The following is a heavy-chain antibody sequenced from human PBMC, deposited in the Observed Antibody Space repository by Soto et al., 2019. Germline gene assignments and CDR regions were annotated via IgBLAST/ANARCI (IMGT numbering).Heavy chain of an antibody. CDR1: GGSISSSSYY. V-gene: IGHV4-39*01. J-gene: IGHJ4*02. Sequence: SETLSLTCTVSGGSISSSSYYWGWIRQPPGKGPEWIGSIYYSGSTYYNPSLKSRVTISVDTSKNQFSLKLSSVTAADTAVYYCASIIAEHYYDSSGYPYYFDYWGQGTLVTVSS. CDR3: ASIIAEHYYDSSGYPYYFDY. CDR2: IYYSGST. D-gene: IGHD3-22*01.